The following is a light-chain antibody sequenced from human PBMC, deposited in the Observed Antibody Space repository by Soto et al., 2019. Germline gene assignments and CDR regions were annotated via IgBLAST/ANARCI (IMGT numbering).Light chain of an antibody. CDR1: SGHSSYA. Sequence: QPVLTKSPSASASLVASVKLTCTLSSGHSSYAIAWHQQQPEKGPRYLMKLDSDGSHTKGDAIPDRFSGSSSGAERYLTISSLQSEDEADYYCQTWGTGIHVVFGGGTKVTVL. J-gene: IGLJ2*01. CDR3: QTWGTGIHVV. V-gene: IGLV4-69*01. CDR2: LDSDGSH.